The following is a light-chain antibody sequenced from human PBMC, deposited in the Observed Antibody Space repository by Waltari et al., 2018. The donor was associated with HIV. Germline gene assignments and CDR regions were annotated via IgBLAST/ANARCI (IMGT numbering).Light chain of an antibody. J-gene: IGKJ2*01. V-gene: IGKV3-15*01. CDR1: QSLGSN. CDR2: GAS. Sequence: EIMMTQSPATLSVSPGERATLSCRASQSLGSNLAWYQQKPGQAPRLLIYGASTRATGVPARFSGSGSGTQFSLTISSLQSEDFAIYYCQQYNKWPMYTFAQGTKLEMK. CDR3: QQYNKWPMYT.